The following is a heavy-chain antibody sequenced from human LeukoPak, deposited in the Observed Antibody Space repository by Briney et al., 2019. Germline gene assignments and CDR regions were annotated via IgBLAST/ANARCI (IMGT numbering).Heavy chain of an antibody. V-gene: IGHV3-7*03. D-gene: IGHD5-24*01. Sequence: GGSLRLSCAASGFMFSSNWMSWVRLAPGKGLEWVANVKEVGTETYYVDSVKGRFTISRDNAKNSLYLQMNSLRVEDTAVYYCAKEGRSLQTYWGQGTLVTVSS. J-gene: IGHJ4*02. CDR1: GFMFSSNW. CDR2: VKEVGTET. CDR3: AKEGRSLQTY.